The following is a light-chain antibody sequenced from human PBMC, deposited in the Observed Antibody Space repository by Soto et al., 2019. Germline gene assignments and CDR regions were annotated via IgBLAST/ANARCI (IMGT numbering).Light chain of an antibody. Sequence: EIVLTQSPGTLYLSPGEGATLSCRASQSISNTVLAWYQQRPGQAPRILIYGASRRATGIPDRFSGSGAGKDFTLTISRLEPEDFALYYFQQYYSSWAFGQGTKVEMK. V-gene: IGKV3-20*01. CDR3: QQYYSSWA. J-gene: IGKJ1*01. CDR2: GAS. CDR1: QSISNTV.